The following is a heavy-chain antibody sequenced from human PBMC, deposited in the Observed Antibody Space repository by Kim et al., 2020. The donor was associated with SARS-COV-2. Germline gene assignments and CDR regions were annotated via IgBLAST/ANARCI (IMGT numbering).Heavy chain of an antibody. CDR1: GFTFNSYA. CDR2: IGPGGET. CDR3: SKYTVKTPPDY. J-gene: IGHJ4*02. V-gene: IGHV3-23*01. Sequence: GGSLRLSCAASGFTFNSYALSWVRQAPGMGLEWVSGIGPGGETHYVDSVKGRFTISRDNSRNTLSLQMNNLRAEDTAVNYCSKYTVKTPPDYGGQGALVTASS. D-gene: IGHD4-17*01.